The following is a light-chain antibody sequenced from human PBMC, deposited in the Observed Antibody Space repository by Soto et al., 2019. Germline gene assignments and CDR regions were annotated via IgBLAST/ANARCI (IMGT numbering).Light chain of an antibody. CDR2: SAS. J-gene: IGKJ4*01. CDR1: LDIRGY. Sequence: DIQLTQSPSFLSASVGDRVTITCRASLDIRGYLAWYQQKPGRFPRLLIYSASTLQSGVPSRFRGSGSGTEFTLTISSLQPEDFASYYCQQLDRYPFSFGGGTKVEIK. CDR3: QQLDRYPFS. V-gene: IGKV1-9*01.